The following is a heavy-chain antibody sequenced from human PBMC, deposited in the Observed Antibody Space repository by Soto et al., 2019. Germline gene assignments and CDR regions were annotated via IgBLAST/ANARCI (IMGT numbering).Heavy chain of an antibody. CDR2: IYYSGST. CDR3: AIGARLLWFGESSAFDI. V-gene: IGHV4-30-4*01. D-gene: IGHD3-10*01. Sequence: QVQLQESGPGLVKPSQTLSLTCTVSGGSISSGDYYWSWIRQPPGKGLEWIGYIYYSGSTYYNPSLKSRVTISVDTSKNQFSLKLSSVTAADTAVYYCAIGARLLWFGESSAFDIWGQGTMVTVSS. J-gene: IGHJ3*02. CDR1: GGSISSGDYY.